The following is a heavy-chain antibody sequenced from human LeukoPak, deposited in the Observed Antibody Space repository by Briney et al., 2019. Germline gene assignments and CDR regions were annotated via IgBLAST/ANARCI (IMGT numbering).Heavy chain of an antibody. D-gene: IGHD6-6*01. Sequence: QPGGSLRLSCAASGFTFSSYAMSWVRQAPGKGLGWVSAISGSGGSTYYAGSVKGRFTISRDNSKNTLYLQMSSLRAEDTAVYYCAKDVDIAARYNWFDPWGQGTLVTVSS. J-gene: IGHJ5*02. CDR3: AKDVDIAARYNWFDP. CDR2: ISGSGGST. CDR1: GFTFSSYA. V-gene: IGHV3-23*01.